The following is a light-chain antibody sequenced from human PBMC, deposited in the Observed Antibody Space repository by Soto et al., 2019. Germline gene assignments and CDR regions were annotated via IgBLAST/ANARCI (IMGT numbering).Light chain of an antibody. J-gene: IGKJ4*01. CDR1: ESISSL. CDR3: QQYEAYPLT. V-gene: IGKV1-5*03. CDR2: EAS. Sequence: DIQMTQSPSTLSASVGDRVTITCRASESISSLLAWYQQKPGKPPKLLIYEASSLESGVPSRFSGRGSGTEVTLTISSLQPDDFATYSCQQYEAYPLTFGGGTKVEIK.